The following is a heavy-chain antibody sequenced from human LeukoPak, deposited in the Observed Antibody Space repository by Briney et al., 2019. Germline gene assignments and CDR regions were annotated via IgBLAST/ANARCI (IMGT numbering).Heavy chain of an antibody. Sequence: SETLSLTCAVSGYSISSGYYWGWIRQPPGKGLEWIGSIYHSGSTYYNPSLKSRVTISVDTSKNQFSLKLSSVTAADTAVYYCARHGSGPLDYWGQGILVTVSS. CDR3: ARHGSGPLDY. CDR1: GYSISSGYY. CDR2: IYHSGST. V-gene: IGHV4-38-2*01. J-gene: IGHJ4*02.